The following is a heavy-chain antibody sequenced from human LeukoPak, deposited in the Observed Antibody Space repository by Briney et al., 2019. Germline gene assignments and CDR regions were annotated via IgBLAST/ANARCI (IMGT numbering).Heavy chain of an antibody. CDR1: GFTFSKYA. CDR2: ISGSGDST. Sequence: GGSLRLSCAASGFTFSKYAMNWVRQAPGKGLECVSAISGSGDSTYRADSVKGRFSISRDNSKNTLYLQMSSLRAEDTAVYYCAKEIRGSGLFDYWGQGTLVTVSS. V-gene: IGHV3-23*01. J-gene: IGHJ4*02. D-gene: IGHD3-10*01. CDR3: AKEIRGSGLFDY.